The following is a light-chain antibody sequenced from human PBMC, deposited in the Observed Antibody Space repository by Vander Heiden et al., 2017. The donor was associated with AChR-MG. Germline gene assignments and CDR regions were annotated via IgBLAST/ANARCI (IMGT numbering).Light chain of an antibody. CDR2: NNF. J-gene: IGLJ2*01. V-gene: IGLV1-40*01. Sequence: QSVLTQPPSVSGAPGQRVTISCTGSSSNLGAGYDVHWFQQLPKTAPKLVIANNFDRPSGVPDRFSGFKSGTSASLTITGLQAEDEADYYCQSYDSSLNVVFGGGTKVTVL. CDR1: SSNLGAGYD. CDR3: QSYDSSLNVV.